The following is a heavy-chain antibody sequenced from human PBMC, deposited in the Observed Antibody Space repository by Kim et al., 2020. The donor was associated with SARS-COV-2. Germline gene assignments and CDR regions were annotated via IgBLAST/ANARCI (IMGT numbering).Heavy chain of an antibody. D-gene: IGHD4-17*01. J-gene: IGHJ6*02. V-gene: IGHV4-4*02. CDR2: AYHSGST. Sequence: SETLSLTCAVSGGSISSTDWWSWVRQAPGKGLEWIGEAYHSGSTNYNPSLKGRVTMSIDKSKNQFSLILTSVTAADTAVYYCARAVTEIGNYPYYTGMDVWGQGTTVTVSS. CDR1: GGSISSTDW. CDR3: ARAVTEIGNYPYYTGMDV.